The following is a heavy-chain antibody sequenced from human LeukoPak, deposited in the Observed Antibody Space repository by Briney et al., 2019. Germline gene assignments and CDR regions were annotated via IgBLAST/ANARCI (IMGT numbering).Heavy chain of an antibody. CDR2: ISGSGNVT. CDR1: GFTFAKYA. CDR3: AKDRAGAN. V-gene: IGHV3-23*01. Sequence: GGSLKLSCVGSGFTFAKYAMTWVREAPGKGLEWVSVISGSGNVTYYSESVKGRFTISRDNSKWTLYLQMDSLRADDTAIYYCAKDRAGANWGQGTLVLVSS. J-gene: IGHJ4*02.